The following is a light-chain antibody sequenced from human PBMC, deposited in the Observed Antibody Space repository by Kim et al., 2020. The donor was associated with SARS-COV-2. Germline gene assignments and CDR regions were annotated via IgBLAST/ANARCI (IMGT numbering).Light chain of an antibody. Sequence: SGSPGQTASITCSGDKLGDKYACWYQQKPGQCPVLVIYQDSKRPSGIPERFSGSNSGNTATLTISGTQAMDEADYYCQAWDSSTVVFGGGTQLTVL. CDR3: QAWDSSTVV. CDR1: KLGDKY. V-gene: IGLV3-1*01. J-gene: IGLJ2*01. CDR2: QDS.